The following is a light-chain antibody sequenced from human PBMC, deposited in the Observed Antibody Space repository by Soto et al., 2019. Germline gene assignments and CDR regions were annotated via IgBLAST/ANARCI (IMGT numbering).Light chain of an antibody. Sequence: QSVLTQPPSVSAAPGQKVTISCSGSSSNIGNNYVSWYQQLPGTAPKLLIYDSNKRPSGIPDRFSGSKSGTSATLDITGLQTGDDADYYCATWDSSLTGEVFGGGTQLTVL. J-gene: IGLJ2*01. CDR2: DSN. CDR1: SSNIGNNY. V-gene: IGLV1-51*01. CDR3: ATWDSSLTGEV.